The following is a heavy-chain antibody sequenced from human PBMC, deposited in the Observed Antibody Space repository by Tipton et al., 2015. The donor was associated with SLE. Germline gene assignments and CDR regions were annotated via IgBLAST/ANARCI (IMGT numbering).Heavy chain of an antibody. CDR2: IYSGGST. J-gene: IGHJ6*02. CDR3: ARAHYYDSSGYRTSYGMDV. CDR1: GFTVSSNY. V-gene: IGHV3-53*05. D-gene: IGHD3-22*01. Sequence: GSLRLSCAASGFTVSSNYMSRVRQAPGKGLEWVSVIYSGGSTYYADSVKGRFTISRDNSKNTLYLQMNSLRAEDTAVYYCARAHYYDSSGYRTSYGMDVWGQGTTVTVSS.